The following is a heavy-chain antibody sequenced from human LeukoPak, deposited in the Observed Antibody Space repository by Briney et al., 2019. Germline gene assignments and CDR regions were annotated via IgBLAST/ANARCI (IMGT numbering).Heavy chain of an antibody. CDR3: AGPIYEAVEQ. Sequence: SETLSLTCTVSGVSISGYYWSWFRQPPGKGLEWIGYIYHSGRTSYNPSLKSRVTISVDTSKNEFSLKLRFVTAADTAVYYCAGPIYEAVEQWGQGTLVTVSS. D-gene: IGHD3-3*01. J-gene: IGHJ4*02. CDR1: GVSISGYY. V-gene: IGHV4-59*08. CDR2: IYHSGRT.